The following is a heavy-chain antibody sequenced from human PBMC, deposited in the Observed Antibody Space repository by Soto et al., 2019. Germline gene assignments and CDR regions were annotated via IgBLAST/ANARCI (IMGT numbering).Heavy chain of an antibody. CDR2: MNPNSGNT. D-gene: IGHD3-3*01. CDR3: ARRIPITIFGVVTPSRFDP. Sequence: ASVKVSCKASGYTFTSYDINWVRQATGQGLEWMGWMNPNSGNTGYAQKFQGRVTMTRNTSISTAYMELSSLRSEDTAVYYCARRIPITIFGVVTPSRFDPWGQGTLVTVSS. CDR1: GYTFTSYD. J-gene: IGHJ5*02. V-gene: IGHV1-8*01.